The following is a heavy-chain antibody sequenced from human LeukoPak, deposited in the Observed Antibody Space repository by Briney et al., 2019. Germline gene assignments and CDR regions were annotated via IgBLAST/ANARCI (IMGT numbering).Heavy chain of an antibody. D-gene: IGHD4-23*01. CDR1: GFTFSSHA. CDR2: ISSNGGST. Sequence: GGSLRLSCAASGFTFSSHAMHWVRQAPGKGLEYVSAISSNGGSTYYANSVKGRFTISRDNSKNTLYLQMGSLRAEDMAVYYCARGKLRAFDIWGQGTMVTVSS. CDR3: ARGKLRAFDI. J-gene: IGHJ3*02. V-gene: IGHV3-64*01.